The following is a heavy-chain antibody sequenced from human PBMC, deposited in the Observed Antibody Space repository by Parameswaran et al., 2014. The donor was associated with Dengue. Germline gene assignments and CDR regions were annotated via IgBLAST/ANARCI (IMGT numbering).Heavy chain of an antibody. Sequence: WIRQPPGKGLEWIGSIYYSGSTYYNPSLKSRVTISVDTSKNQFSLKLSSVTAADTAVYYCARPTYQIAAAGTFYPKYYYGMDVWGQGTTVTVSS. CDR2: IYYSGST. D-gene: IGHD6-13*01. V-gene: IGHV4-39*01. J-gene: IGHJ6*02. CDR3: ARPTYQIAAAGTFYPKYYYGMDV.